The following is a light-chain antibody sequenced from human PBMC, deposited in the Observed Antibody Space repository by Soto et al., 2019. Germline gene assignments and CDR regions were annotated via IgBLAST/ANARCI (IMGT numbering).Light chain of an antibody. J-gene: IGLJ1*01. CDR2: DVS. CDR1: SSDVGGYNF. CDR3: SSYTSSSTFYV. Sequence: QSALTQPASVSGSPGQSITISCTGTSSDVGGYNFVSWYQQHPGKAPKVMIYDVSNRPSGVSNRFSGSKSGNTASLTISGLQAEDEADYYCSSYTSSSTFYVFGTGTKVTVL. V-gene: IGLV2-14*01.